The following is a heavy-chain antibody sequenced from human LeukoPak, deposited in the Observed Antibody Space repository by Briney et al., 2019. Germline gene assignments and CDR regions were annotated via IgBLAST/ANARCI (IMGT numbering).Heavy chain of an antibody. Sequence: ASVKVSCKASGYTFTGYYMHWVRQAPGQGLEWMGRINPNSGGTNDAQKFQGRVTMTRDTSISTAYMELSRLRSGDTAVYYCARGCDVLLWFGELLDCPFPIDYWGQGTLVTVSS. CDR1: GYTFTGYY. V-gene: IGHV1-2*06. CDR2: INPNSGGT. CDR3: ARGCDVLLWFGELLDCPFPIDY. J-gene: IGHJ4*02. D-gene: IGHD3-10*01.